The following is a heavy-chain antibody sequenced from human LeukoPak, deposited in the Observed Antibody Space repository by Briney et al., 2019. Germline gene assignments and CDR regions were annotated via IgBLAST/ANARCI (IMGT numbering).Heavy chain of an antibody. Sequence: PGGSLRLSCEASGFTFRSYGMHWVRQAPGKGLEWVAVIWHDGSNKYYADSVKGRFTISRDNSKNTLFLQMSSLRVEDTAVYYGAKTSVCSGGSCYYDGIDIWGQGTMVTVSS. CDR2: IWHDGSNK. J-gene: IGHJ3*02. CDR3: AKTSVCSGGSCYYDGIDI. V-gene: IGHV3-33*03. CDR1: GFTFRSYG. D-gene: IGHD2-15*01.